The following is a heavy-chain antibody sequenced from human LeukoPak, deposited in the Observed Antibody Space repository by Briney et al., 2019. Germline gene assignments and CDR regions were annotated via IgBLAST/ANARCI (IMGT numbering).Heavy chain of an antibody. J-gene: IGHJ6*03. CDR1: GASISSYT. CDR2: ISYSGST. D-gene: IGHD1-14*01. Sequence: SETLSLTCTVSGASISSYTRTWLRQPPGKGLEWIGYISYSGSTNYNPSLKSRVTISVDTSKNQFSLKLSSVTAADTAVYYCAALPDRSNYYTDAWGKGTTVTVSS. CDR3: AALPDRSNYYTDA. V-gene: IGHV4-59*08.